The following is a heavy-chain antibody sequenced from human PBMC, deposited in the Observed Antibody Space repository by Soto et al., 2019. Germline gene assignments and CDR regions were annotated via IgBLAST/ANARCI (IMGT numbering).Heavy chain of an antibody. V-gene: IGHV1-46*03. CDR3: ARAILWETHAFDS. CDR1: GYTFTSYY. Sequence: ASVKVSCKASGYTFTSYYMHWVRQAPGQGLEWMGIINPSGGSTSYAQKFQGRVTMTRDTSTSTVYMELSSPRSEDTAVYYCARAILWETHAFDSWGQGTMVTV. J-gene: IGHJ3*02. D-gene: IGHD2-21*01. CDR2: INPSGGST.